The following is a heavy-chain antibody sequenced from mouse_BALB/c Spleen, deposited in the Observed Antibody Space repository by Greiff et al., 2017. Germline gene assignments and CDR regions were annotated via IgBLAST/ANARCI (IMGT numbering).Heavy chain of an antibody. Sequence: EVKLMESGPGLVKPSQSLSLTCTVTGYSITSDYAWNWIRQFPGNKLEWMGYISYSGSTSYNPSLKSRISITRDTSKNQFFLQLNSVTTEDTATYYCARGGYDEDRAMDYWGQGTSVTVSS. J-gene: IGHJ4*01. CDR1: GYSITSDYA. D-gene: IGHD2-2*01. V-gene: IGHV3-2*02. CDR2: ISYSGST. CDR3: ARGGYDEDRAMDY.